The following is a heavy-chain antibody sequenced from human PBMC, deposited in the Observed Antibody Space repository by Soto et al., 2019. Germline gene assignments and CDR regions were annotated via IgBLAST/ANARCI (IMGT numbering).Heavy chain of an antibody. D-gene: IGHD2-15*01. Sequence: SETLSLTCTVSGGSLSNYHWTWIRQPPGKRLEWIGSIYYSGSTNYNPSLKSRVTISVDTSKKQFSLKLTSVTAADTAVYYCARGFSMVTGWLHPWGQGTLVTVSS. CDR2: IYYSGST. CDR1: GGSLSNYH. V-gene: IGHV4-59*01. J-gene: IGHJ5*02. CDR3: ARGFSMVTGWLHP.